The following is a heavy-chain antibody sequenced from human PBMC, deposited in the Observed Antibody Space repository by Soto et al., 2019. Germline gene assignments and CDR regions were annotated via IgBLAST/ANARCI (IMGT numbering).Heavy chain of an antibody. CDR2: IYHSGNT. J-gene: IGHJ3*01. D-gene: IGHD3-3*01. CDR3: ARKDFWSGIVAFDL. Sequence: QVQLQESGPGLVKPSGTLSLTCAVSGGFMSNSNWWSWVRQPPGKGLEWLGEIYHSGNTNYNPSLKSRVSISVDRSKKKFFLKVNSVTAADTAVYYCARKDFWSGIVAFDLWGQGTMVTVSS. V-gene: IGHV4-4*02. CDR1: GGFMSNSNW.